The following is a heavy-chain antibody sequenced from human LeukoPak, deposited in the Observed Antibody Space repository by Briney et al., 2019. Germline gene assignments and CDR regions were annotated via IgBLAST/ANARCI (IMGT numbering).Heavy chain of an antibody. CDR2: IWYDGSNQ. D-gene: IGHD3-22*01. CDR1: GFTFSRFG. CDR3: VRDRWYDGSGYIAAFDY. J-gene: IGHJ4*02. V-gene: IGHV3-33*01. Sequence: HPGGSLRLSCEASGFTFSRFGMHWVRQAPGKGLEWVAVIWYDGSNQDYADSVKGRFTISRDNSKNTLYLQVSSLRAEDTAVYYCVRDRWYDGSGYIAAFDYWGQGTLVTVS.